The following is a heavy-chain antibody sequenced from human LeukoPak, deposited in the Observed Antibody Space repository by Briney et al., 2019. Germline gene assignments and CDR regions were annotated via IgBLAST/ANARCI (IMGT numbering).Heavy chain of an antibody. V-gene: IGHV4-39*01. D-gene: IGHD3-16*01. CDR3: ARLIEVPSGEAFDI. CDR1: GGSISSSSYY. CDR2: IYYSGST. J-gene: IGHJ3*02. Sequence: SETLSLTCTVSGGSISSSSYYWGWIRQPPGKGLEWIGSIYYSGSTYYNPSLKSRVTISVDTSKNQFSLKLSSVTAADTAVYYCARLIEVPSGEAFDIWGQGTMVTVSS.